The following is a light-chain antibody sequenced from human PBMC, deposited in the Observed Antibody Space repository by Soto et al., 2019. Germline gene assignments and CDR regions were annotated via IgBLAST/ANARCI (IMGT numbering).Light chain of an antibody. V-gene: IGLV3-21*04. Sequence: SYELTQPPSVSVAPGKTARITCGGNNIGSKSVHWYQQKPGQAPVLVIYYDSDRPSGIPERCSGSNAGNTATLTISRGEAGEEADYYCQVWDSSSDHPVFGGGTKLTVL. J-gene: IGLJ2*01. CDR1: NIGSKS. CDR2: YDS. CDR3: QVWDSSSDHPV.